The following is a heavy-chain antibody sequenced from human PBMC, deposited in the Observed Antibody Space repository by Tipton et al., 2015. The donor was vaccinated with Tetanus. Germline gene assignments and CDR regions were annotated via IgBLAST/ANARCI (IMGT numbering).Heavy chain of an antibody. CDR2: IYYNGNT. V-gene: IGHV4-39*01. Sequence: TLSLTCTVSGGSISSGTFYWDWIRQSPGKGLEWIGNIYYNGNTLQNPSLKGRVTLSLDKSKNQFSLKLTSVTAADTAVVFCARSFFDGSGYKIDNWGQGTLVTVSS. J-gene: IGHJ4*02. CDR3: ARSFFDGSGYKIDN. D-gene: IGHD3-22*01. CDR1: GGSISSGTFY.